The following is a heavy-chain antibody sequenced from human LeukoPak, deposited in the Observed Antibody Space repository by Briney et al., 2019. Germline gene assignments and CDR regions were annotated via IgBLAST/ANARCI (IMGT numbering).Heavy chain of an antibody. CDR2: IIPIFGTA. D-gene: IGHD3-3*01. CDR1: GGTFSSYA. Sequence: WASVKVSCKASGGTFSSYAISWVRQAPGQGLEWMGGIIPIFGTANYAQKFQGRVTITADKSTSTAYMELSSLRSEDTAVYYCAISPIFGVVIHNWFDPWGQGTLVTVSS. J-gene: IGHJ5*02. CDR3: AISPIFGVVIHNWFDP. V-gene: IGHV1-69*06.